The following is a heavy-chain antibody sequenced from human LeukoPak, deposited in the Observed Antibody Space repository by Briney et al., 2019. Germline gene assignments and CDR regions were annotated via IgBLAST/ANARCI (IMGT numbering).Heavy chain of an antibody. CDR2: ISHDGSNK. D-gene: IGHD2-15*01. CDR1: GFTFSSYA. V-gene: IGHV3-30-3*01. J-gene: IGHJ4*02. Sequence: GGSLRLSCAASGFTFSSYAMHWVRQAPGKGLEWVAIISHDGSNKYYADSVKGRFTISRDNSKNTLYLQMNSLRAEDTAVYYCADLLRAATSGYWGQGTLVTVSS. CDR3: ADLLRAATSGY.